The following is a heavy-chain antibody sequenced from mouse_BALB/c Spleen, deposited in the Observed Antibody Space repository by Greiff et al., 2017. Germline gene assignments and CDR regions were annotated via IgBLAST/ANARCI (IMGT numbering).Heavy chain of an antibody. CDR1: GFNIKDTY. CDR3: ARDSSGSYYAMDY. V-gene: IGHV14-3*02. J-gene: IGHJ4*01. Sequence: VQLQQSGAELVKPGASVKLSCTASGFNIKDTYMHWVKQRPEQGLEWIGRIDPANGNTIYDPKFQGKASITADTSSNTAYLQLSSLTSEDTAVYYCARDSSGSYYAMDYWGQGTSVTVSS. CDR2: IDPANGNT. D-gene: IGHD3-2*01.